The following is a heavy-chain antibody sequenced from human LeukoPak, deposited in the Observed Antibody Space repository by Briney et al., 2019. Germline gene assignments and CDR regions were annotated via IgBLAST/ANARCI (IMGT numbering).Heavy chain of an antibody. CDR1: GFTISSNY. D-gene: IGHD6-19*01. CDR2: IYSGGST. J-gene: IGHJ6*02. CDR3: ARGAGWTYDMDV. Sequence: PGGSLRLSCAASGFTISSNYMSWVRQAPGKGLEWVSVIYSGGSTYYADSVRGRFTTSRDNSKNTLYLQMNSLRVEDTAVYYCARGAGWTYDMDVWGQGTTVTVSS. V-gene: IGHV3-66*01.